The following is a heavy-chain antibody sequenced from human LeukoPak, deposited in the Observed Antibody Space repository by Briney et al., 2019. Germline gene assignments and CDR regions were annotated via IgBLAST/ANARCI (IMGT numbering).Heavy chain of an antibody. CDR3: ARWYRGSSFYFDY. Sequence: GESLKISCKGSGYSFTRYWIGWVRQMPGKGLEWMGIIYPGDSDTRYSPSFQGQVTISADKSISTAYLQWSSLKASDSAMYYCARWYRGSSFYFDYWGQGTLVTVSS. V-gene: IGHV5-51*01. D-gene: IGHD1-26*01. CDR2: IYPGDSDT. CDR1: GYSFTRYW. J-gene: IGHJ4*02.